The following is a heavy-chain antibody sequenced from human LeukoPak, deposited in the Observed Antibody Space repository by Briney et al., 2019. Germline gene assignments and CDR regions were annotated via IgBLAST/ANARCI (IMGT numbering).Heavy chain of an antibody. D-gene: IGHD3-22*01. Sequence: GGSLRLSCAASGFTFSSYAMSWVRQAPGKGLEWVSAISGSGGSTYYADSVKGRFTISRDNSKNTLYLQMNSLRAEDTAVYYCASYYYDSSGYYGVDYWGQGTLVTVSS. CDR2: ISGSGGST. V-gene: IGHV3-23*01. CDR1: GFTFSSYA. J-gene: IGHJ4*02. CDR3: ASYYYDSSGYYGVDY.